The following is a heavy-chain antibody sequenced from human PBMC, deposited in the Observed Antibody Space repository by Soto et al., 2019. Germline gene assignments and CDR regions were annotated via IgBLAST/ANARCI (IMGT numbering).Heavy chain of an antibody. J-gene: IGHJ4*02. CDR3: AREDYGDYGGYFDY. CDR2: TYHSGNP. CDR1: GGSIRTGGYS. V-gene: IGHV4-30-2*01. D-gene: IGHD4-17*01. Sequence: QLQLQESGSGLVKPSQTLSLTCTVSGGSIRTGGYSWSWIRQPPGKGLEWIGNTYHSGNPYYNPSLQSRVTIAVDGSKNQFSLKVSAVTAADTAVYYCAREDYGDYGGYFDYWGQGSLVTVSS.